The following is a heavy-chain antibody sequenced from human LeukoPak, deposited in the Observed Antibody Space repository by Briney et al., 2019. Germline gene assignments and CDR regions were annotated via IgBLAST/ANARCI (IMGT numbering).Heavy chain of an antibody. J-gene: IGHJ4*02. Sequence: PGGSLRLSCAVSGFNLTSYSMNWVRQAPGKGLEWVAVIRHDETNSFYAGSVQGRFTISRDTSKKLLYLQMNSLRVEDTAVYYCAKEYTPSSPLGELDSWGQGTLVTVSS. V-gene: IGHV3-30*02. CDR3: AKEYTPSSPLGELDS. CDR1: GFNLTSYS. CDR2: IRHDETNS. D-gene: IGHD6-6*01.